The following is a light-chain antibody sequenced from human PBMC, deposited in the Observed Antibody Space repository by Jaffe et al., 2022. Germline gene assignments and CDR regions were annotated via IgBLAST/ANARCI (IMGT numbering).Light chain of an antibody. V-gene: IGKV1-33*01. CDR3: QQYDNLPLT. J-gene: IGKJ4*01. CDR1: QDISNY. Sequence: DIQMTQSPSSLCASVGDRVTITCQASQDISNYLNWYQQKPGKAPKLLIYDASNLETGVPSRFSGSGSGTDFTFTISSLQPEDIATYYCQQYDNLPLTFGGGTKVEIK. CDR2: DAS.